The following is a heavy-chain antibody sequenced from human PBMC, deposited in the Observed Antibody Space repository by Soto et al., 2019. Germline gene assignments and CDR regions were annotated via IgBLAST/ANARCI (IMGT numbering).Heavy chain of an antibody. D-gene: IGHD1-26*01. J-gene: IGHJ4*02. CDR1: GFIFSDYG. CDR3: TKVLGSVGATSLDY. Sequence: GGSLRLSCAASGFIFSDYGMSWVRQAPGKGLEWVSAISESGSTYYADSVKGRFTITRDNSKSRLYLQMNSLRAEDTAIYYCTKVLGSVGATSLDYWGQGTLVTV. CDR2: ISESGST. V-gene: IGHV3-23*01.